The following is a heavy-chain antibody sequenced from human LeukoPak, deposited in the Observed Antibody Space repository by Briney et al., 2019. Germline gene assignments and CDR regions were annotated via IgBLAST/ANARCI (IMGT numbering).Heavy chain of an antibody. J-gene: IGHJ4*02. Sequence: ASVKVSCKASGYTFTGYYMHWVRQAPGQGLEWMGWINPNSGGTNYAQKFRGRVTMTRDTSISTAYMELSRLRSDDTAVYYCARDRPQRWPIDYWGQGTLVTVSS. CDR1: GYTFTGYY. V-gene: IGHV1-2*02. CDR2: INPNSGGT. D-gene: IGHD2-2*01. CDR3: ARDRPQRWPIDY.